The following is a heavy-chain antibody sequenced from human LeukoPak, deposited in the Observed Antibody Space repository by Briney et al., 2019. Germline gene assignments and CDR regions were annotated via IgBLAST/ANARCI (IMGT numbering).Heavy chain of an antibody. CDR1: GGSISCGAYS. D-gene: IGHD5/OR15-5a*01. CDR2: IYQSGTT. Sequence: SQTLSLTCAVSGGSISCGAYSWSWIRQPPGKGLEWIGYIYQSGTTYYNPSLKSRVTISADRSKNQFSLNLSSVTAADTAVYYCARDLRGELDYWGQGTLVTVSS. J-gene: IGHJ4*02. CDR3: ARDLRGELDY. V-gene: IGHV4-30-2*01.